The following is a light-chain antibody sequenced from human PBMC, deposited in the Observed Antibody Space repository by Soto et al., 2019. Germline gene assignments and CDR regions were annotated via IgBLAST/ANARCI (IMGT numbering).Light chain of an antibody. CDR2: GTS. CDR1: QSISNNH. Sequence: LSPGERVTLSCRASQSISNNHLAWYQQKPGQAPRLLIHGTSNRATGIPDRFSGSGSGTDFTLTISSLEPEDFAVYYCQQRSNWPFLTFGGGTKVDIK. J-gene: IGKJ4*01. CDR3: QQRSNWPFLT. V-gene: IGKV3D-20*02.